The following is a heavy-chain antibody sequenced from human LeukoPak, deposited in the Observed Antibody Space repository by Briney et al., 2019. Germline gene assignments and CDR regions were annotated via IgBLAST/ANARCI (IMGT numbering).Heavy chain of an antibody. D-gene: IGHD5-12*01. V-gene: IGHV1-18*01. J-gene: IGHJ5*02. CDR3: ARDSGYAQYNWFDP. Sequence: GASVKVSCKASGYTFTSYGISWVRQAPGQGLEWMGWISAYNGNTNYAQKLQGRVTMTTGTSTSTAYMELRSLRSDDTAVYYCARDSGYAQYNWFDPWGQGTLVTVPS. CDR2: ISAYNGNT. CDR1: GYTFTSYG.